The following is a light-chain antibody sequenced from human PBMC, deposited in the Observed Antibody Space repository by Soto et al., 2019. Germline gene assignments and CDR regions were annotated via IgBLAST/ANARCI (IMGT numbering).Light chain of an antibody. Sequence: DIVMTESPSTLSVSPGERATLSCRASQTVLTNLAWYQQKPGQAPRLLIYGASTRATAIPARFSGSGSGTEFTLTISSLQSEDFAVYYCQQYNNLPETFGGGTKVDIK. CDR2: GAS. CDR3: QQYNNLPET. CDR1: QTVLTN. V-gene: IGKV3-15*01. J-gene: IGKJ4*01.